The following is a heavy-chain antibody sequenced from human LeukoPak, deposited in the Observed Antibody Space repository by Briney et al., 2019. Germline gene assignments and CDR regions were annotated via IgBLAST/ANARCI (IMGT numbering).Heavy chain of an antibody. J-gene: IGHJ4*02. V-gene: IGHV3-64*01. CDR1: GFTFSSYA. CDR2: ISSNGGST. Sequence: GGSLRLSCAASGFTFSSYAMQWVRQAPGKGLEYVSAISSNGGSTYYANSVKGRFTISRDNSKNTLYLQMGSLRADDMAVYYCARVGYGYSHIYLDYWGQGTLVTVSS. CDR3: ARVGYGYSHIYLDY. D-gene: IGHD3-22*01.